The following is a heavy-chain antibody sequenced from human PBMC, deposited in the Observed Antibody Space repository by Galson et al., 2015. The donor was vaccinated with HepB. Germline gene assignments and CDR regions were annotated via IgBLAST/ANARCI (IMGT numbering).Heavy chain of an antibody. J-gene: IGHJ6*02. V-gene: IGHV3-23*01. D-gene: IGHD5-24*01. Sequence: SLRLSCAASGFTFANSAVNWVRQAPGKGLEWVSAVSGGGGSTYYADSVKGRFTVSRDTSRNTLYLQMNSLRGEDTAVYYCAKGLARRSSGFRGLLATIHYHTMDVWGQGATVTVSS. CDR3: AKGLARRSSGFRGLLATIHYHTMDV. CDR1: GFTFANSA. CDR2: VSGGGGST.